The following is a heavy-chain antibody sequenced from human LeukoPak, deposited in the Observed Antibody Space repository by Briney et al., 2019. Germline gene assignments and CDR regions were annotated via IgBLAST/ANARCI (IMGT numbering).Heavy chain of an antibody. D-gene: IGHD3-10*01. Sequence: SETLSLTCAVYGGSFSGYYWSWIRQPPGKGLEWIGEINHSGSTNYNPSLKSRVTISVDTSKNQFSLKLSSVTAADTAVYYCARTRMVRGYYFDYWGQGTLVTVSS. J-gene: IGHJ4*02. CDR1: GGSFSGYY. V-gene: IGHV4-34*01. CDR3: ARTRMVRGYYFDY. CDR2: INHSGST.